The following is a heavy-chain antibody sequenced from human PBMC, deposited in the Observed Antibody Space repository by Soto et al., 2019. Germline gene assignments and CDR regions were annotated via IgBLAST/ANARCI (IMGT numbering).Heavy chain of an antibody. Sequence: QLQLQESGSGLVKPSQTLSLTCAVSGGSINTATHSWSWIRQPPGKGLEWIGYIYHSGSTYYNPSVTGRVTLYIDKSHHQFSLRLSSVTAADTAVYYCGRGGGVTTTGDDYWGQGILVTVSS. CDR3: GRGGGVTTTGDDY. CDR2: IYHSGST. D-gene: IGHD4-4*01. V-gene: IGHV4-30-2*01. J-gene: IGHJ4*02. CDR1: GGSINTATHS.